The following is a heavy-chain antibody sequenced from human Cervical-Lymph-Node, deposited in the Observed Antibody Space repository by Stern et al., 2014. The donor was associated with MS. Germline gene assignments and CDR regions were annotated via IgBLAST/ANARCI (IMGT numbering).Heavy chain of an antibody. Sequence: QVQLVQSGGGVVQPGGSLRLSCAASGFPFSGHGLHWVRQAPGKGLERVALISYDGSNKWYAESVKGRFTISRDSSRNTMFLQMNTLRLEDAAVYYCARDGPNYDHNGRGDAFDVWGQGAMVTVSP. CDR3: ARDGPNYDHNGRGDAFDV. V-gene: IGHV3-33*05. CDR1: GFPFSGHG. D-gene: IGHD3-22*01. J-gene: IGHJ3*01. CDR2: ISYDGSNK.